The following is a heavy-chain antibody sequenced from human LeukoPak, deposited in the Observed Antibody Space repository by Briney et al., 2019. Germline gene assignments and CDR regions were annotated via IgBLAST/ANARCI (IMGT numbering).Heavy chain of an antibody. CDR2: IKQDGSEE. CDR3: VRERYSSGWSYWFDS. J-gene: IGHJ5*01. D-gene: IGHD6-19*01. CDR1: GFTFSSHW. V-gene: IGHV3-7*03. Sequence: GGSLRLSCAASGFTFSSHWMTWVRQAPGRGLEWVANIKQDGSEEYYLDSVKGRFVISRDNAKNPVFLLMNSLRAEDTAVYYCVRERYSSGWSYWFDSWGQGTLVTVSS.